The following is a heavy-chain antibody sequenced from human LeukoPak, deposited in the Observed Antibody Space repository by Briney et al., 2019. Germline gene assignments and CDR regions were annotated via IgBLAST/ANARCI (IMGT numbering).Heavy chain of an antibody. CDR1: GDSVSSNSAG. Sequence: SQTLSLTCAISGDSVSSNSAGWNWIRQSPSRGLEWLGRTSYRSKWFNDYALSVKSRITINPDTSKNQFSLQLSSVTPEDTAVYYCTRARAGMGLYYYYGMDVWGQGTTVTVSS. CDR3: TRARAGMGLYYYYGMDV. CDR2: TSYRSKWFN. V-gene: IGHV6-1*01. D-gene: IGHD5-18*01. J-gene: IGHJ6*02.